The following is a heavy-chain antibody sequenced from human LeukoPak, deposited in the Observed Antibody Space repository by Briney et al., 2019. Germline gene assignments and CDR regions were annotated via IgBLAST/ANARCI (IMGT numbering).Heavy chain of an antibody. CDR3: ARGHVLGYCSSTSCRNWFDP. D-gene: IGHD2-2*01. CDR2: ISAYNGNT. V-gene: IGHV1-18*01. J-gene: IGHJ5*02. CDR1: GYTFTSYG. Sequence: GASVKVSCKASGYTFTSYGISWVRQAPGQGLEWMGWISAYNGNTNYVQKLQGRVTMTTDTSTSTAYMELRSLRSDDTAVYYCARGHVLGYCSSTSCRNWFDPWGQGTLVTVSS.